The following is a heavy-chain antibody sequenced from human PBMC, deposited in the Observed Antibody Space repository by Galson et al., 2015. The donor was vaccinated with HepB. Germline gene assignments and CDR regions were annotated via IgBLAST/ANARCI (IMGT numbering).Heavy chain of an antibody. Sequence: SLRLSCAASGFTVSSNYMSWVRQAPGKGLEWVSVIYSGGSTYYADSVKGRFTISRDNSKNTLYLQMNSLRAEDTATYYCARHRGGGGRAYYSFDLWGRGTLVSVSS. D-gene: IGHD3-10*01. CDR2: IYSGGST. J-gene: IGHJ2*01. V-gene: IGHV3-53*01. CDR3: ARHRGGGGRAYYSFDL. CDR1: GFTVSSNY.